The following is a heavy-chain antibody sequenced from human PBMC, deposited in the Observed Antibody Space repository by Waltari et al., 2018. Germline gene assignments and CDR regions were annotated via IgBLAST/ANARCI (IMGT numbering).Heavy chain of an antibody. CDR3: ATEGSLAYCSSTTCYGAFHI. D-gene: IGHD2-2*01. CDR2: FDPEDGEI. J-gene: IGHJ3*02. V-gene: IGHV1-24*01. Sequence: QVQLVQSGAEVKKPGASVKVSCKVSGYTLTELSIHWVRQAPGKGLEWMGGFDPEDGEISYAQKFQGRVTMTEDTSTDTAYMELSSLKSEDTAVYYCATEGSLAYCSSTTCYGAFHIWGQGTMLTVSS. CDR1: GYTLTELS.